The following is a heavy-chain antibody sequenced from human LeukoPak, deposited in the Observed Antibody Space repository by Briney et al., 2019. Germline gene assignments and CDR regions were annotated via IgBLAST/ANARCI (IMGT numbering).Heavy chain of an antibody. D-gene: IGHD4-23*01. CDR2: IYYSGST. V-gene: IGHV4-59*01. Sequence: PSETLSLTFTVSGGSISSYYWSWIRQPPGKGLEWIGYIYYSGSTNYNPSLKSRVTISVDTSKNQFSLKLSSVTAADTAVYYCARELVATVVTPDAFDIWGQGTMVTVSS. CDR1: GGSISSYY. CDR3: ARELVATVVTPDAFDI. J-gene: IGHJ3*02.